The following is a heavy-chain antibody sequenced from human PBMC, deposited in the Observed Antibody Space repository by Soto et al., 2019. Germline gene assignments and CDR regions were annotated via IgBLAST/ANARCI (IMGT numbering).Heavy chain of an antibody. CDR3: ARGPRAPPPQGYGMDV. CDR2: ISGSGGST. Sequence: EVQLLESGGGLVQPGGSLRVSCVASGFTFSSYVMNWVRQAPGKGLYWVSGISGSGGSTYYADSVKGRFTISRDNSKNTLYLQMNSLRVEDTAVYYCARGPRAPPPQGYGMDVWGQGTTVTVSS. CDR1: GFTFSSYV. J-gene: IGHJ6*02. V-gene: IGHV3-23*01.